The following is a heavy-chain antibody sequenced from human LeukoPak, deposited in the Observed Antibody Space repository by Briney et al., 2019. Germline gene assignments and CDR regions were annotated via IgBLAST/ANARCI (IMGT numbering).Heavy chain of an antibody. CDR1: DYTFTRYG. V-gene: IGHV1-8*01. D-gene: IGHD3-3*01. CDR2: MNPNSGNT. Sequence: GASVKVSCKASDYTFTRYGISWVRQAPGQGLEWMGWMNPNSGNTGYAQKFQGRVTMTRNTSISTAYMELSSLRSEDTAVYYCARVGGYYVGYDYWGQGTLVTVSS. CDR3: ARVGGYYVGYDY. J-gene: IGHJ4*02.